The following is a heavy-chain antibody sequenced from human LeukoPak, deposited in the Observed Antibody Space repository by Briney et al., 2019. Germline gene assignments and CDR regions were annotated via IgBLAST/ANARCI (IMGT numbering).Heavy chain of an antibody. CDR2: IHQNGGER. V-gene: IGHV3-7*01. CDR3: ARDKVVGATYFDY. D-gene: IGHD1-26*01. Sequence: GGSLRLSCAASGLTFSDYWMSWVRQAPGKGPEWVANIHQNGGERYYVDSVKGRFTISRDNAKNSLYLQMDSLRAEDTAIYYCARDKVVGATYFDYWGQGILVTVSS. CDR1: GLTFSDYW. J-gene: IGHJ4*02.